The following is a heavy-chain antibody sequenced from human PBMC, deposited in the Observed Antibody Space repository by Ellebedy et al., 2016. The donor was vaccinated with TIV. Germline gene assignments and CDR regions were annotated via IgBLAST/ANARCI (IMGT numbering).Heavy chain of an antibody. V-gene: IGHV3-74*01. D-gene: IGHD5-12*01. Sequence: PGGSLRLSCVASGFTFSDYYMSWIRQAPGKGLEWVSRIDSDGHTTRYADLVEGRFTISRDNAKNTLYLQMNSLRAEDTALYYCARDGDHHVDLDNWGQGTLVTVSS. CDR1: GFTFSDYY. J-gene: IGHJ4*02. CDR2: IDSDGHTT. CDR3: ARDGDHHVDLDN.